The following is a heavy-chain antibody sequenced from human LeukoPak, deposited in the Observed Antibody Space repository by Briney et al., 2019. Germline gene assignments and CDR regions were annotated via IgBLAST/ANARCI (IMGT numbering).Heavy chain of an antibody. CDR2: IIPILGIA. D-gene: IGHD1-7*01. CDR1: GGTFSSYA. V-gene: IGHV1-69*04. CDR3: ARKTGTNRGYYYGMDV. J-gene: IGHJ6*02. Sequence: ASVKVSCKASGGTFSSYAISWVRQAPGQGLEWMGRIIPILGIANYAQKFQGRVTITADKSTSTAYMELSSLRSEDTAVYYRARKTGTNRGYYYGMDVWGQGTTVTVSS.